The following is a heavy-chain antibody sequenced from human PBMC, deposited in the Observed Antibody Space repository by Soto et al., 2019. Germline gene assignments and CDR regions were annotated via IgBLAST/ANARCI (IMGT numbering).Heavy chain of an antibody. CDR3: ARVVGNYYDSSGYYYAEYFQH. CDR1: GYTFTSYG. D-gene: IGHD3-22*01. J-gene: IGHJ1*01. Sequence: ASVKVSCKASGYTFTSYGISWVRQAPGQGLEWMGWISAYNGNTNYAQKLQGRVTMTTDTSTSTAYMELSRLRSDETAVYYCARVVGNYYDSSGYYYAEYFQHWG. V-gene: IGHV1-18*01. CDR2: ISAYNGNT.